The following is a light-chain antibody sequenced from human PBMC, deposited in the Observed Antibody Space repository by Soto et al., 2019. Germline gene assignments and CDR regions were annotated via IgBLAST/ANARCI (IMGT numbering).Light chain of an antibody. J-gene: IGKJ2*01. CDR3: QQYNDWPLYT. V-gene: IGKV3-15*01. CDR2: GAS. CDR1: QSVNSN. Sequence: EIVMTQSPTIVSVSPGERATLSCMASQSVNSNLAWYQQKPGQAPRLLISGASTRAPGIAARFSGSGSGTNFTLSISGLQSEDFAVYYCQQYNDWPLYTFGQGTKVDIK.